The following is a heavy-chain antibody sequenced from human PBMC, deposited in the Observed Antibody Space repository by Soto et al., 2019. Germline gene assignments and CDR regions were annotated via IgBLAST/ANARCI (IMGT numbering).Heavy chain of an antibody. J-gene: IGHJ5*02. Sequence: ASVKVSCKASGGTFSSYAISWVRQAPGQGLEWMGGIIPIFGTANYAQKFQGRVTITADESTSTAYMELSSLRSEDTAVYYCARDIAARFVWWFDPWGQGTLVTVSS. CDR2: IIPIFGTA. CDR3: ARDIAARFVWWFDP. V-gene: IGHV1-69*13. D-gene: IGHD6-6*01. CDR1: GGTFSSYA.